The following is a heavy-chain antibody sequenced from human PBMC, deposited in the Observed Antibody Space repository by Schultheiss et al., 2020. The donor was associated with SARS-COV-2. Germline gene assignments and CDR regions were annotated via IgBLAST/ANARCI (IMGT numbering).Heavy chain of an antibody. Sequence: SETLSLTCTVSGGSISSSSYYWSWIRQPPGKGLEWIGYIYYSGSTYYNPSLKSRVTISVDTSKNQFSLKLSSVTAEDTAVYYCARDHRGTGLPWFDPWGQGTLVTVSS. J-gene: IGHJ5*02. D-gene: IGHD3-10*01. CDR2: IYYSGST. CDR1: GGSISSSSYY. CDR3: ARDHRGTGLPWFDP. V-gene: IGHV4-31*03.